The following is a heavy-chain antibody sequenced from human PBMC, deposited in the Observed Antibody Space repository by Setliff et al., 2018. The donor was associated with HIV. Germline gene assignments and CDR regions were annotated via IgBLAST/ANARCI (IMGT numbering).Heavy chain of an antibody. CDR3: ARDLIRITPHGDLPF. CDR2: INPKSGVT. J-gene: IGHJ4*02. D-gene: IGHD2-15*01. Sequence: ASVKVSCKASGYTFTSYYMHWVRQAPGHGLEWVGRINPKSGVTSYARNFRARVTMTRDTSSTTAYMELSTLRSDDTALYYCARDLIRITPHGDLPFWGQGTLVTVSS. V-gene: IGHV1-2*06. CDR1: GYTFTSYY.